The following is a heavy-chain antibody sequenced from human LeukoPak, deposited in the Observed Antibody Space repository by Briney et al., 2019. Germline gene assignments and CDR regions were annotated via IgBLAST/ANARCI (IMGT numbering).Heavy chain of an antibody. Sequence: SQTLSLTCTVSGASISSGGYFWGWIRQNPWKGLEWMGYFFYSGSTYYNPSLKSRVTISVDTSKNQISLKLSSVTAADTAVYYCARAPGSAYNAYYFDYWGQGTLVTVSS. CDR1: GASISSGGYF. V-gene: IGHV4-31*03. J-gene: IGHJ4*02. CDR2: FFYSGST. CDR3: ARAPGSAYNAYYFDY. D-gene: IGHD1-1*01.